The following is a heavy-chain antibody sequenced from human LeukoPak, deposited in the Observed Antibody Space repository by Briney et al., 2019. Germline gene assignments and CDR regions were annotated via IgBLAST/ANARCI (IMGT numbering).Heavy chain of an antibody. V-gene: IGHV3-23*01. CDR3: ARDLGQYYDTSDNWFDP. D-gene: IGHD3-22*01. CDR2: ISDSGSRT. Sequence: QPGGSLRLSCAASGFSFSDYGMTWVRQAPGRGLEWVSAISDSGSRTLYAGSVKGRFTISRDNAKNTLNLQMNSLRAEDTAVYYCARDLGQYYDTSDNWFDPWGQGTLVTVSS. J-gene: IGHJ5*02. CDR1: GFSFSDYG.